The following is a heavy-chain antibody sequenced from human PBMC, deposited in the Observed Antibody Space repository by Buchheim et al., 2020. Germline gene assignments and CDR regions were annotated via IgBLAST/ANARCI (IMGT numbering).Heavy chain of an antibody. Sequence: VHLVQSGSELKKPGASVKISCKASGYKFSGYSLNWVRQTPGQGLEWMGWISTKTGTPEYAQGFTGRYLFSLDTSVDTAYLQISGLKAGDSAIYYCARDLAWLDEDTGDYASRGYFDYWGQGT. V-gene: IGHV7-4-1*02. D-gene: IGHD3-9*01. CDR1: GYKFSGYS. CDR3: ARDLAWLDEDTGDYASRGYFDY. J-gene: IGHJ4*02. CDR2: ISTKTGTP.